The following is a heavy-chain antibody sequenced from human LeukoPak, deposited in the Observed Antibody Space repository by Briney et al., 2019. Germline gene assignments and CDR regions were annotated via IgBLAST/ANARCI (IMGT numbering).Heavy chain of an antibody. J-gene: IGHJ4*02. V-gene: IGHV3-7*01. Sequence: QPGGSLRLSCAASEFTFSSFWMSWVRQAPGKGLEWVANIKQDGSEKRYVDSVKGRFTISRDNAKNSLYLQMNSLSAEDTAVYYCARGSSGWTSPFDYWGQGTLVTVSS. CDR2: IKQDGSEK. D-gene: IGHD6-19*01. CDR1: EFTFSSFW. CDR3: ARGSSGWTSPFDY.